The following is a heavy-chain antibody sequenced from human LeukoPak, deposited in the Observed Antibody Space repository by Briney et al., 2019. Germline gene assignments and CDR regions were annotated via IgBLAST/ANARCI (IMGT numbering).Heavy chain of an antibody. CDR2: IYSRGGT. CDR3: ARLDYGEFDY. Sequence: PSQTLSLTCTVSGGSISSGSYYGSWIRQPAGKGLEWIGRIYSRGGTNYNPSLKSRVTISVDTSKNQFSLKLSSVTAADTAVYYCARLDYGEFDYRGQGTLVTVSS. J-gene: IGHJ4*02. CDR1: GGSISSGSYY. D-gene: IGHD4-17*01. V-gene: IGHV4-61*02.